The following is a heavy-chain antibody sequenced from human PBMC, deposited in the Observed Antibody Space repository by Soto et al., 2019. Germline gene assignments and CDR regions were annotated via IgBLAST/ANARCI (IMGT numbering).Heavy chain of an antibody. CDR1: GGSFSGYY. D-gene: IGHD1-20*01. CDR3: ARGAGWYNWNYADY. J-gene: IGHJ4*02. Sequence: SETLSLTCAVYGGSFSGYYWSWIRQPPGKGLEWIGEINHSGSTNYNPSLKSRVTISADTSKNQFSLKLSSVTAADTAVYYCARGAGWYNWNYADYWGQGTLVTVSS. V-gene: IGHV4-34*01. CDR2: INHSGST.